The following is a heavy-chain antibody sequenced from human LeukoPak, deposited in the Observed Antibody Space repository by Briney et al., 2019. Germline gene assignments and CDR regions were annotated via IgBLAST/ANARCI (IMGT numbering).Heavy chain of an antibody. V-gene: IGHV4-39*07. J-gene: IGHJ4*02. Sequence: SETLSLTCTVSGGSISSGTYYCGWIRQPPGKGLEWIGTIYYSYSTYYNPSLKSRVTISVDRSKNQFSLKLTSVTAADTAVYYCARALGYYGSGTPYFDSWGQGILVTVSS. D-gene: IGHD3-10*01. CDR1: GGSISSGTYY. CDR2: IYYSYST. CDR3: ARALGYYGSGTPYFDS.